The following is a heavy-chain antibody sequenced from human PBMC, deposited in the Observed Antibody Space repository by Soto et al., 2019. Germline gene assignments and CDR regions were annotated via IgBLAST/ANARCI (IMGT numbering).Heavy chain of an antibody. D-gene: IGHD6-19*01. Sequence: SGPTLVNPTQTLTLTCTFSGFSLSTSGMCVSWIRQPPGKALEWLALIDWDDDKYYSTSLKTRLTISKGTSKNQVVLTMTNMDPVDTATYYCARMGAVAGHYYYGMDVWGQGTTVTVSS. J-gene: IGHJ6*02. CDR1: GFSLSTSGMC. CDR2: IDWDDDK. V-gene: IGHV2-70*01. CDR3: ARMGAVAGHYYYGMDV.